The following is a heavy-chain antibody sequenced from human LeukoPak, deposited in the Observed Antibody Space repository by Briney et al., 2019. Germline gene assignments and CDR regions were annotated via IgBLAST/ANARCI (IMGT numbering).Heavy chain of an antibody. D-gene: IGHD3-10*01. Sequence: ASVKVSCKASGYTFTGYYMHWVRQAPGQGLEWMGRINPNSGGTNYARKFQGRVTMTRDTSISTAYMELSRLRSDDTAVYYCARDPPYGSGSYYADWGQGTLVTVSS. V-gene: IGHV1-2*06. CDR2: INPNSGGT. J-gene: IGHJ4*02. CDR3: ARDPPYGSGSYYAD. CDR1: GYTFTGYY.